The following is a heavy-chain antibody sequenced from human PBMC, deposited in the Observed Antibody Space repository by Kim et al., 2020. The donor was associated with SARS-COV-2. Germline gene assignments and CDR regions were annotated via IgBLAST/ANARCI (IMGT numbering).Heavy chain of an antibody. V-gene: IGHV3-23*03. D-gene: IGHD6-13*01. CDR1: GFTFSSYA. Sequence: GGSLRLSCAASGFTFSSYAMSWVRQAPGKGLEWVSVIYSGGRSTYYADSVKGRFTIYRDNSKNTLYLQMNSLSAEDTAVYYCAKVGRPIAAAAWFDPGGQGTRVTVSA. CDR2: IYSGGRST. J-gene: IGHJ5*02. CDR3: AKVGRPIAAAAWFDP.